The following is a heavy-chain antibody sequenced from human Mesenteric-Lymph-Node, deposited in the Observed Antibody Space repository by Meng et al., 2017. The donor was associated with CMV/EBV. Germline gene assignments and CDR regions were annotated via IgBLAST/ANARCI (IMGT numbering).Heavy chain of an antibody. V-gene: IGHV3-7*03. CDR3: AKSPITMVRGVSGVPDY. D-gene: IGHD3-10*01. CDR2: INQDGSEK. J-gene: IGHJ4*02. Sequence: ETLSLTCTVSRGSISRYYWSWVRQAPGKGLEWVANINQDGSEKYYVDSVKGRFTLSRDNTKNSLYLQMNSLRAEDTAVYYCAKSPITMVRGVSGVPDYWGQGTLVTVSS. CDR1: RGSISRYY.